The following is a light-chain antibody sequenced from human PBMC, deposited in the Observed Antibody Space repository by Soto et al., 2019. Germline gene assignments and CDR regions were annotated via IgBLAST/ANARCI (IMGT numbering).Light chain of an antibody. CDR1: QSINSN. J-gene: IGKJ1*01. CDR2: GAS. V-gene: IGKV3-20*01. Sequence: EIVLTQSPATLSVSPGERATLSCTASQSINSNLAWYQQRPGQAPRLLIYGASTRATGIPARFSASGSGTDFTLSISSVEPEDFAVYYCQQYGTSPWTFGQGAKVDI. CDR3: QQYGTSPWT.